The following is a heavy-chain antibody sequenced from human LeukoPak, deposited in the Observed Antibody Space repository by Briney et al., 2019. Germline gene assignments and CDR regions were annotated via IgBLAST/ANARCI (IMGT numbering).Heavy chain of an antibody. D-gene: IGHD3-3*01. Sequence: PGGSLRLSCAASGFTFSSYEMNWVRQAPGKGLEWVSYISSSGSTIYYADSVKDRFTISRDNAKNSLYLQMNSLRAEDTAVYYCARTLYDFWSGYSLGRSGIAYWGQGTLVTVSS. V-gene: IGHV3-48*03. CDR3: ARTLYDFWSGYSLGRSGIAY. J-gene: IGHJ4*02. CDR2: ISSSGSTI. CDR1: GFTFSSYE.